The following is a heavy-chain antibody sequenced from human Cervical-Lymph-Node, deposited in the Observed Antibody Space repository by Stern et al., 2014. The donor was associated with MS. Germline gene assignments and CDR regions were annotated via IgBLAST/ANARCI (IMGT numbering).Heavy chain of an antibody. V-gene: IGHV2-5*02. CDR2: NYWGDET. CDR3: ARTDYSLLSGYSHFDY. Sequence: QVTLKESGPTLVKPTQTLTLTCTFSGFSFTSCRMGVGWIRPPPGKALEWLSLNYWGDETRSRPSLKTRTTITNNNTTSPVVLQLTNRAPEDTGTYYCARTDYSLLSGYSHFDYGGQGAPVTVS. D-gene: IGHD3-3*01. J-gene: IGHJ4*02. CDR1: GFSFTSCRMG.